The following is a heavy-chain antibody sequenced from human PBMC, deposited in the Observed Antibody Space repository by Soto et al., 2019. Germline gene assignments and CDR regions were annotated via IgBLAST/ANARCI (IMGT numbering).Heavy chain of an antibody. J-gene: IGHJ4*02. Sequence: GASVKVSCKASGYTFSSWDINWVRQATGQGLEWMGWVDPHSDNRGYAQKLQGRVTLTRDSSISTVYMELRSLRSEDTAVYYCARITGYSSSIFDYWGQGTLVTVSS. V-gene: IGHV1-8*01. D-gene: IGHD6-13*01. CDR2: VDPHSDNR. CDR3: ARITGYSSSIFDY. CDR1: GYTFSSWD.